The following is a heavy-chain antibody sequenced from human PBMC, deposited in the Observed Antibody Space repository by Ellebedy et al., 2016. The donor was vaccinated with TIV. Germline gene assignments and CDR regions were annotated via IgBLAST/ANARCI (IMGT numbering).Heavy chain of an antibody. D-gene: IGHD3-16*01. CDR2: IVGSGA. Sequence: GESLKISCAASGFTFRSYAMSWVRQAPGTGLEWVSGIVGSGAQKYAASVKGRFTISRDNSKNTMYLQMNSRRAEDTAIYYWAQDQGGGDGRWVFDLWGQGTMVTVSS. J-gene: IGHJ3*01. CDR1: GFTFRSYA. V-gene: IGHV3-23*01. CDR3: AQDQGGGDGRWVFDL.